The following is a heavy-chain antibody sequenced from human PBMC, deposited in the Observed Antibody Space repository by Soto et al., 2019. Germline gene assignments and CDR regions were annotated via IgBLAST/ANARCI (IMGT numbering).Heavy chain of an antibody. J-gene: IGHJ6*02. CDR1: GYSFTSYW. Sequence: PGAALKISRKGSGYSFTSYWNGWVRQIGGKGLEWTGIIGPGDSGTIYSPSFQGQVTISADKSISTAYLQWSSLKATDTTMYCCARSGWLPNAVYYYYGMDVWGQGTTVTVSS. V-gene: IGHV5-51*01. CDR3: ARSGWLPNAVYYYYGMDV. CDR2: IGPGDSGT. D-gene: IGHD2-8*01.